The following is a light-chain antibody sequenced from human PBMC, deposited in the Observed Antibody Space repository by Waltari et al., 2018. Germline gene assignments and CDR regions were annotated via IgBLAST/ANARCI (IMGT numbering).Light chain of an antibody. CDR3: CSYAGSSIFVV. CDR1: SSDIGSYNL. Sequence: QSALTQPASVSGSPGQSITISCTGTSSDIGSYNLVSWYQQHPGKAPKLLIYEGSKRLSWVPNRFSGSKSGNTASRTISGLQTEDEADYYCCSYAGSSIFVVVVGGTKLPVL. V-gene: IGLV2-23*03. J-gene: IGLJ2*01. CDR2: EGS.